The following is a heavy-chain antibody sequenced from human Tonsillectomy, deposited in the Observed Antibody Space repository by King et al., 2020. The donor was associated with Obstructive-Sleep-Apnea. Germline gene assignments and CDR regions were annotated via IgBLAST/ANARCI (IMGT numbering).Heavy chain of an antibody. CDR3: ARSRRTGTLTDYYYYGMDV. D-gene: IGHD1-1*01. Sequence: EVQLVESGGGLVKPGGSLRLSCAASGFTFSTYSINWVRQAPGKGLEWVSSISSGSSYISYADSVKGRFTISRDNAENSLHLQMNSLRAEDTAVYYCARSRRTGTLTDYYYYGMDVWGQGTTVTVSS. J-gene: IGHJ6*02. CDR2: ISSGSSYI. V-gene: IGHV3-21*01. CDR1: GFTFSTYS.